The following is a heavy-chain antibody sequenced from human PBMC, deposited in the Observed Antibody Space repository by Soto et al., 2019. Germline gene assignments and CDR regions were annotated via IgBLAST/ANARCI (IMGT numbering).Heavy chain of an antibody. CDR3: ARGYYDILTPYYYFDY. CDR1: GYTFTGYD. Sequence: ASVKVSCKASGYTFTGYDMHWVRQAPGQGLEWMGWINPNSGGTNYAQKFQGRVTMTRDTSISTAYMELSRLRPDDTAVYYCARGYYDILTPYYYFDYWGQGTLVTVSS. D-gene: IGHD3-9*01. CDR2: INPNSGGT. J-gene: IGHJ4*02. V-gene: IGHV1-2*02.